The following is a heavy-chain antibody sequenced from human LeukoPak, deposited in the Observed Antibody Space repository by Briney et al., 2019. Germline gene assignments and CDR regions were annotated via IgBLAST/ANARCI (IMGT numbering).Heavy chain of an antibody. CDR1: GYSFTSYW. Sequence: GESLKISCKGSGYSFTSYWIGWVRQMPGKGLEWMGIIYPGDSDTRYSPSFQGQVTISADKSISTACLQWSSLKASDTAMYYCARLVGYCSGGSCYRPDAFDIWGQGTMVTVSS. CDR3: ARLVGYCSGGSCYRPDAFDI. CDR2: IYPGDSDT. V-gene: IGHV5-51*01. D-gene: IGHD2-15*01. J-gene: IGHJ3*02.